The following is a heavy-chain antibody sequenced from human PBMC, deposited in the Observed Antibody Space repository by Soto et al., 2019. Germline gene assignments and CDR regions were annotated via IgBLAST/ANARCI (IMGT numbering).Heavy chain of an antibody. CDR1: GYTFTSYA. CDR3: ARVFATLYDSSGYYFDY. CDR2: INAGNGNT. J-gene: IGHJ4*02. V-gene: IGHV1-3*01. Sequence: ASVKVSCKASGYTFTSYAMHWVRQAPGQRLEWMGWINAGNGNTKYSQKFQGRVTITRVTSASTAYMELSSLRSEDTAVYYCARVFATLYDSSGYYFDYWGQGTLVTVSS. D-gene: IGHD3-22*01.